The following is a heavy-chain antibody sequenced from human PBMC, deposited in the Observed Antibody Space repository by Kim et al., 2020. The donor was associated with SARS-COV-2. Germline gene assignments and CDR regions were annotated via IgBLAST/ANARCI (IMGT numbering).Heavy chain of an antibody. V-gene: IGHV3-53*01. Sequence: GGSLRLSCAASGFTVSSNYMSWVRQAPGKGLEWVSVIYSGGSTYYADSVKGRFTISRDNSKNTLYLQMNSLRAKDTAVYYCARDRIGGRLLHSRIWYFDLWGRGTLVTVSS. CDR2: IYSGGST. J-gene: IGHJ2*01. CDR3: ARDRIGGRLLHSRIWYFDL. D-gene: IGHD2-15*01. CDR1: GFTVSSNY.